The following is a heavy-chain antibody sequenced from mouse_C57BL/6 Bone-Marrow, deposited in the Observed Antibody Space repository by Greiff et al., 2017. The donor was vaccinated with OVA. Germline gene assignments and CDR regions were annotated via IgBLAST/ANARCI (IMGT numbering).Heavy chain of an antibody. Sequence: VQLQQPGAELVKPGASVKLSCKASSYTFTSYWMHWVKQRPGQGLEWIGMIHPNSGSTNYNEKFKSKATLTVDKSSSTAYMQLSSLTSEDSAVYYCARSGLLYYFDYWGQGTTLTVSS. J-gene: IGHJ2*01. V-gene: IGHV1-64*01. CDR3: ARSGLLYYFDY. D-gene: IGHD3-2*02. CDR1: SYTFTSYW. CDR2: IHPNSGST.